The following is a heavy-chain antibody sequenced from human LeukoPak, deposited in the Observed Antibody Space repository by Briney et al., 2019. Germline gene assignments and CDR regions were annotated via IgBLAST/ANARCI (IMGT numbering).Heavy chain of an antibody. Sequence: SETLSLTCTVSGGSISSSSYYWGWIRQPPGKGLEWIGSIYYSGSTYYNPSLKSRVTISVDTSKNQFSLKLSSVTAADTAVYYCAITTGSSSWYYFDYWGQGTLVTVSS. CDR1: GGSISSSSYY. V-gene: IGHV4-39*01. D-gene: IGHD6-13*01. CDR3: AITTGSSSWYYFDY. J-gene: IGHJ4*02. CDR2: IYYSGST.